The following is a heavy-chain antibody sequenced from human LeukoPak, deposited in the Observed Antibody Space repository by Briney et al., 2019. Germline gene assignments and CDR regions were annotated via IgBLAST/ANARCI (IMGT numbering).Heavy chain of an antibody. J-gene: IGHJ6*02. CDR2: ISGSGGST. CDR3: ARIVVVPAASHGMDV. CDR1: GFTFSSYA. V-gene: IGHV3-23*01. D-gene: IGHD2-2*01. Sequence: GGSLRLSRAASGFTFSSYAMSWVRQAPGKGLEWVSAISGSGGSTYYADSVKGRFTISRDNSKNTLYLQMNSLRAEDTAVYYCARIVVVPAASHGMDVWGQGITVTVSS.